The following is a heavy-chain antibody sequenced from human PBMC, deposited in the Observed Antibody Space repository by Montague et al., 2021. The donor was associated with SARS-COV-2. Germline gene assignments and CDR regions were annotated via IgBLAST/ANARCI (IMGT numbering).Heavy chain of an antibody. CDR1: GGSFSGYY. CDR3: ARGRGILLGFGELLSGGDYYGLDV. J-gene: IGHJ6*02. CDR2: INHSGST. Sequence: SETLSLTCAVYGGSFSGYYWSWIRQPPGKGLVWSGEINHSGSTNYNKSXXSRVTISVDTTKNQFSLMLSTVTAADTAVYYCARGRGILLGFGELLSGGDYYGLDVWGQGTTVTVSS. V-gene: IGHV4-34*01. D-gene: IGHD3-10*01.